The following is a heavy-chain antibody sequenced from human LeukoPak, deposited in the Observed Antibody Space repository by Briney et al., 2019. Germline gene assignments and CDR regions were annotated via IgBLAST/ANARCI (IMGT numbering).Heavy chain of an antibody. CDR1: GASITSYY. CDR3: ARDSGTTGEVKFDP. D-gene: IGHD3-10*01. Sequence: PSETLSLTCTVSGASITSYYWSWIRQPAGKGLEWIGRIYASGSTTYNPSLKSRVTMAVDTSKTQFPLKLSSVTAADTAVYYCARDSGTTGEVKFDPWGQGTLVTVSA. J-gene: IGHJ5*02. V-gene: IGHV4-4*07. CDR2: IYASGST.